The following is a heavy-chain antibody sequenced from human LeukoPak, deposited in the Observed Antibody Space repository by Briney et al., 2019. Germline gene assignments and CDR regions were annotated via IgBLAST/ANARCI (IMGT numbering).Heavy chain of an antibody. Sequence: GGSLRLSCAASGFTFSSYMMTWVRQAPGKGLEWVANIKPDGGEKFYVDSVGGRFTISRDNAKNSLYLQMNSLRAEDTAVYYCASGTRLSGILEYWGQGTLVIVSS. D-gene: IGHD3-9*01. J-gene: IGHJ4*02. V-gene: IGHV3-7*01. CDR2: IKPDGGEK. CDR1: GFTFSSYM. CDR3: ASGTRLSGILEY.